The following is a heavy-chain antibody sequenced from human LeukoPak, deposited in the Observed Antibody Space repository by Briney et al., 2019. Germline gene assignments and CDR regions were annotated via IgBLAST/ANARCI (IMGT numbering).Heavy chain of an antibody. CDR1: GGTLSSYA. Sequence: SVNVSCKASGGTLSSYAMSWVRQAPGQGREWMGRILPILGIANYAQKFQGRVTITADQSTSTAYMELSSLRSEDTAVYSCAREGTGTPTCFDYWGQGTLVTVSS. V-gene: IGHV1-69*04. D-gene: IGHD1-1*01. CDR2: ILPILGIA. CDR3: AREGTGTPTCFDY. J-gene: IGHJ4*02.